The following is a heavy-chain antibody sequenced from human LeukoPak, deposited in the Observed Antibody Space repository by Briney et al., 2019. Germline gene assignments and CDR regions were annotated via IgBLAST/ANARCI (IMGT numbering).Heavy chain of an antibody. J-gene: IGHJ4*02. Sequence: SETLSLTCTVSGGSISSYYWSWIRQPPGKGLEWIGYIYYSGSTNYNPSLKSRVTISVDTSKNQFSLKLSSVTAADTAVYYCARGGRYGRGYYFDYWSQGTLVTVSS. CDR1: GGSISSYY. V-gene: IGHV4-59*01. D-gene: IGHD5-18*01. CDR2: IYYSGST. CDR3: ARGGRYGRGYYFDY.